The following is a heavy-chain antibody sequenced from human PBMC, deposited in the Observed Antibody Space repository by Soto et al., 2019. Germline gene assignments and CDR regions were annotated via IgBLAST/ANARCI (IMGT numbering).Heavy chain of an antibody. J-gene: IGHJ2*01. CDR3: ASRVQLERRSVPGIPVDDYWYFDL. Sequence: SETLSLTCTVSGGSISSYYWSWIRQPPGKGLEWIGYIYYSGSTNYNPSLKSRFTISVDTSKNQFSLKLSSVTAADTAVYYCASRVQLERRSVPGIPVDDYWYFDLWGRGTLVTVAS. CDR2: IYYSGST. D-gene: IGHD1-1*01. V-gene: IGHV4-59*01. CDR1: GGSISSYY.